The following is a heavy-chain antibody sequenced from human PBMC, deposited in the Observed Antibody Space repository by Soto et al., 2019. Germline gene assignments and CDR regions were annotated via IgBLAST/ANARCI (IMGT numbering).Heavy chain of an antibody. CDR1: GYTFTSXY. CDR3: ARTRYDILTGHHAFDI. J-gene: IGHJ3*02. V-gene: IGHV1-46*01. D-gene: IGHD3-9*01. Sequence: GASVKVSCKASGYTFTSXYMHWVRQAPGQGLEWMGIINPSGGSTSYAQKFQGRVTMTRDTSTSTVYMELSSLRSEDTAVYYCARTRYDILTGHHAFDIWGQGTMVTVSS. CDR2: INPSGGST.